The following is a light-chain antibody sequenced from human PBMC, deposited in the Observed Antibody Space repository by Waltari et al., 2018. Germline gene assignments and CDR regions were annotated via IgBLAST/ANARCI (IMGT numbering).Light chain of an antibody. V-gene: IGKV1-39*01. J-gene: IGKJ2*01. CDR2: SAS. CDR1: QSINNF. CDR3: QQTYTLPYT. Sequence: DIQMTQSPSSLSASLGERVTITCRTSQSINNFLKWYRQRPGKAPELLIYSASNLQDGVPSRCSSSVSGSDFTLIISKLQRDDFGTYYCQQTYTLPYTFGQGTKLEIK.